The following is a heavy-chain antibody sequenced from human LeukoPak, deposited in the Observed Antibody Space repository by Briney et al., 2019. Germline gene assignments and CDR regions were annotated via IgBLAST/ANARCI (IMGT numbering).Heavy chain of an antibody. V-gene: IGHV3-66*01. Sequence: GGSMRLSCAASGFTVGNNYMNWVRQSPGKGLEWVSLIFSHGETSYADSVKGRFTISRDNSKNTLHLQMNGLRAEDTAVYYCARDPPAVSINTYAWGQGTLVTVSS. CDR1: GFTVGNNY. CDR2: IFSHGET. J-gene: IGHJ4*02. D-gene: IGHD2-8*01. CDR3: ARDPPAVSINTYA.